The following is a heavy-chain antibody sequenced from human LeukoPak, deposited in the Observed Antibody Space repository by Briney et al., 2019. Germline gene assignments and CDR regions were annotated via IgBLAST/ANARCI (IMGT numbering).Heavy chain of an antibody. CDR2: INSDGSST. CDR3: AKDPGGSGINY. J-gene: IGHJ4*02. V-gene: IGHV3-74*01. Sequence: GGSLRLSCAASGFTFSSYWMHWVRQAPGKGLVWVSRINSDGSSTSYADSVKGRFTISRDNSKNTLYLQMNSLRAEDTAVYYCAKDPGGSGINYWGQGTLVTVSS. CDR1: GFTFSSYW. D-gene: IGHD3-10*01.